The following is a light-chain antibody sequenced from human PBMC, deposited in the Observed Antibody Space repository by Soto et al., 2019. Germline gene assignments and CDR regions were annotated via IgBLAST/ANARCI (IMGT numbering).Light chain of an antibody. Sequence: VMTQSPATLSVSPGERASLPCRASQSVSSNLAWYQQKPGQAPRLLIYGASTRATGIPARFRGSGSGKEFTLTIGSLQSEDFAVYYCQQYDNWPITFGQGTRLEIK. CDR1: QSVSSN. CDR2: GAS. CDR3: QQYDNWPIT. J-gene: IGKJ5*01. V-gene: IGKV3-15*01.